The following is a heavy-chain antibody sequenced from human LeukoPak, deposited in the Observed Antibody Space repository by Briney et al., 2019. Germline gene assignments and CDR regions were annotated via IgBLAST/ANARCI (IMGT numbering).Heavy chain of an antibody. V-gene: IGHV3-21*01. CDR3: ARDLYDFWSRYFFDY. J-gene: IGHJ4*02. D-gene: IGHD3-3*01. Sequence: GGSLRLSCAASGFTFSSYSMSWVRQAPGKGLEWVSSISSSSSYIYYADSVKGRFTISRDNAKNSLYLQMNSLRAEDTAVYYCARDLYDFWSRYFFDYWGQGTLVTVSS. CDR1: GFTFSSYS. CDR2: ISSSSSYI.